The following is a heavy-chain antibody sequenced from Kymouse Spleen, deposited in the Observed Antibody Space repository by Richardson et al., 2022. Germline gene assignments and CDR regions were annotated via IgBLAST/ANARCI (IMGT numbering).Heavy chain of an antibody. J-gene: IGHJ4*02. CDR1: GFTFDDYA. D-gene: IGHD6-19*01. V-gene: IGHV3-9*01. CDR2: ISWNSGSI. Sequence: EVQLVESGGGLVQPGRSLRLSCAASGFTFDDYAMHWVRQAPGKGLEWVSGISWNSGSIGYADSVKGRFTISRDNAKNSLYLQMNSLRAEDTALYYCAKVGYSSGWLDYWGQGTLVTVSS. CDR3: AKVGYSSGWLDY.